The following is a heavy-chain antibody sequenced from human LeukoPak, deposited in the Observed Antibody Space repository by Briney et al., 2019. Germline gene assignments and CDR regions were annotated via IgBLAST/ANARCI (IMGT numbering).Heavy chain of an antibody. Sequence: EGSLRLSCAASGFTFSSYGMHWLRQAPGKGLEGVAFIRYDGSNKYYADSVKGRFTISRDNSKNTLYLQMNSLRAEDTAVYYCAKEATMVRGVIPSDYWGQGTLVTVSS. CDR3: AKEATMVRGVIPSDY. V-gene: IGHV3-30*02. CDR1: GFTFSSYG. J-gene: IGHJ4*02. CDR2: IRYDGSNK. D-gene: IGHD3-10*01.